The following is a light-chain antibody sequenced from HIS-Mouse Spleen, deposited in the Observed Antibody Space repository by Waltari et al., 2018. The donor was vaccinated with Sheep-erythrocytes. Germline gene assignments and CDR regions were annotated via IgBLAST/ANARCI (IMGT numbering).Light chain of an antibody. CDR1: SSDVGSYNL. Sequence: QSALTQPASVSGSPGQSITISCTGTSSDVGSYNLVSWYQQHPGKAPKLMIYDVSKRLSGVPDRFSGSKSGNTASLTISGLQAEDEADYYCCSYAGSYNHVFATGTKVTVL. CDR2: DVS. V-gene: IGLV2-23*02. J-gene: IGLJ1*01. CDR3: CSYAGSYNHV.